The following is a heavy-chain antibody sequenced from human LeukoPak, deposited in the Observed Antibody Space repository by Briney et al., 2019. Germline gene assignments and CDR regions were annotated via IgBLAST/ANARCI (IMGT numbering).Heavy chain of an antibody. CDR2: INHSGST. CDR1: GGSFSGYY. CDR3: ASQNSDYGDYNFDY. Sequence: TSETLSLTCAVYGGSFSGYYWSWIRQPPGKGLEWIGEINHSGSTNYNPSLKSRVTISVDTSKNQFSLKLSSVTAADTAVYYCASQNSDYGDYNFDYWGQGTLVTVSS. J-gene: IGHJ4*02. D-gene: IGHD4-17*01. V-gene: IGHV4-34*01.